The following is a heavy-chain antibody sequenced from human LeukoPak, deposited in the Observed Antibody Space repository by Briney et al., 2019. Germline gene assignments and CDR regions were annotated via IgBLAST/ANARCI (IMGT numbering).Heavy chain of an antibody. D-gene: IGHD3-16*02. V-gene: IGHV1-18*01. CDR1: GGTFSSYA. CDR2: VNTYNGIT. Sequence: VASVKVSCKASGGTFSSYAISWVRQAPGQGLEWMGWVNTYNGITNYVGRFQGRVTMTTDTSTSTAYMDLGRLRSDDTAVYYCARDFPNSCTSPDLDDYFRGNYRLCQDRLDYWGQGTLVTVSS. CDR3: ARDFPNSCTSPDLDDYFRGNYRLCQDRLDY. J-gene: IGHJ4*02.